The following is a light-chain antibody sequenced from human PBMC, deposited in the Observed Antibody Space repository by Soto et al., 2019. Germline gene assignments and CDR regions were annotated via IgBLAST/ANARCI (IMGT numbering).Light chain of an antibody. J-gene: IGLJ1*01. Sequence: QSALTQPPAASGSPGQSVAISCTGTSSDVGGYNYVSWYQQHPDKAPKLMIYEVNKRPSGVPDRFSGSKSGNTAYLTVSGLQAEDEADYYCSSYAGSSNVFGTGTKLTVL. CDR1: SSDVGGYNY. CDR3: SSYAGSSNV. CDR2: EVN. V-gene: IGLV2-8*01.